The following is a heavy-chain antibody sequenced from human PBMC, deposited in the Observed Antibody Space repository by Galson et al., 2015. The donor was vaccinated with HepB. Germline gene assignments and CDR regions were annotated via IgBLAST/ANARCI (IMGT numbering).Heavy chain of an antibody. CDR3: ASLRGYSYGWGGLFDY. CDR2: ISYDGSNK. Sequence: SLRLSCAASGFTFSSYAMHWVRQAPGKGLEWVAVISYDGSNKYYADSVKGRFTISRDNSKNTLYLQMNSLRAEDTAVYYCASLRGYSYGWGGLFDYWGQGTLVTVSS. V-gene: IGHV3-30-3*01. CDR1: GFTFSSYA. J-gene: IGHJ4*02. D-gene: IGHD5-18*01.